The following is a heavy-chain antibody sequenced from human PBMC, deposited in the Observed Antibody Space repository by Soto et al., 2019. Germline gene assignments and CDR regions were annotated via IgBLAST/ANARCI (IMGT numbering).Heavy chain of an antibody. CDR3: ARVSCSGGGCYPDWYFDL. CDR1: GFSVSDNY. J-gene: IGHJ2*01. V-gene: IGHV3-53*01. Sequence: EVRLVESGGGLIQPGGSLTVSCAASGFSVSDNYMSWVRQPPGKGLEWVSVMYRGGTIFYADSVKGRFIISRDSSKNTMYLQMNTLRGEDTATYYCARVSCSGGGCYPDWYFDLGGRGTLVTVSS. D-gene: IGHD2-15*01. CDR2: MYRGGTI.